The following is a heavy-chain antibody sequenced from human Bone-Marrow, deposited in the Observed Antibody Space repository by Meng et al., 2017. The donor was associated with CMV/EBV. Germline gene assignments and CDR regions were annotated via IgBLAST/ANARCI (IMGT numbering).Heavy chain of an antibody. D-gene: IGHD1-26*01. CDR3: AREGATARDFDY. V-gene: IGHV4-34*01. CDR2: INHSGST. CDR1: GGSISSYY. J-gene: IGHJ4*02. Sequence: GSLRLSCTVSGGSISSYYWSWIRQPPGKGLEWIGEINHSGSTNYNLSLKSRVTISVDTSKNQFSLKLSSVTAADTAVYYCAREGATARDFDYWGQGTLVTVSS.